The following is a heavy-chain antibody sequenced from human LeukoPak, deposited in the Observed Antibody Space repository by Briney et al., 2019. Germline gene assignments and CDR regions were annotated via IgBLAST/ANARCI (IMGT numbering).Heavy chain of an antibody. CDR3: ARVLHPQSSSWFIDY. V-gene: IGHV4-59*01. D-gene: IGHD6-13*01. Sequence: SETLSLTSTVSGRSINTYYWSWIRQPPGKGLEWIGYIYYTGNTNYNLSLRSRVNISVDTSRNQFSLKLSSMTAADTAVYYCARVLHPQSSSWFIDYWGQGIPVTVSS. J-gene: IGHJ4*02. CDR2: IYYTGNT. CDR1: GRSINTYY.